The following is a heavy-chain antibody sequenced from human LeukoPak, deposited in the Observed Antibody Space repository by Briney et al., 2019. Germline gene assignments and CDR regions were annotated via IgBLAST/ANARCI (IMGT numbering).Heavy chain of an antibody. D-gene: IGHD2-2*03. J-gene: IGHJ5*02. CDR3: ARDFRFGYFPFDP. CDR1: GYTFTGYY. V-gene: IGHV1-2*02. Sequence: ASVKVSCKASGYTFTGYYMHWVRQAPGQGLEWMGWINPNSGGTNYAQKFQGRVTMTRDTSISTAYMELSRLKSDDTAVYYCARDFRFGYFPFDPWGQRTLVTVSS. CDR2: INPNSGGT.